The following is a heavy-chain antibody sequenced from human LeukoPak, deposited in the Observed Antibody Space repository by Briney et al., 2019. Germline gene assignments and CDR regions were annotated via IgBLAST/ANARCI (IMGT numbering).Heavy chain of an antibody. CDR2: IYTSGST. V-gene: IGHV4-61*02. J-gene: IGHJ4*02. CDR1: GGSISSGSYY. D-gene: IGHD5-24*01. Sequence: SETLSLTCTVSGGSISSGSYYWSWIRQPAGKGLEWIGRIYTSGSTNYNPSLKSRVTISVDTSKNQFSLKLSSVTAADTAVYYCARENDVEMATKYYFDYWGQGTLVTVSS. CDR3: ARENDVEMATKYYFDY.